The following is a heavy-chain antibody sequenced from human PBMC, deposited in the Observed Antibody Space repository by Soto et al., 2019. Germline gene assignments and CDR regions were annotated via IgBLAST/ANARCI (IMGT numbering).Heavy chain of an antibody. V-gene: IGHV1-3*01. Sequence: QVQLVQSGAEVKKPGASVKVSCKASGYTFTSYAMHWVRQAPGQRLEWMGWINAGNGNTKYSQKFQGRVTITRDTSASTAYMELSSLRSEDTAVYYCARDGGGQQPEGMDVWGQGTTFTVSS. CDR3: ARDGGGQQPEGMDV. J-gene: IGHJ6*02. CDR1: GYTFTSYA. CDR2: INAGNGNT. D-gene: IGHD3-16*01.